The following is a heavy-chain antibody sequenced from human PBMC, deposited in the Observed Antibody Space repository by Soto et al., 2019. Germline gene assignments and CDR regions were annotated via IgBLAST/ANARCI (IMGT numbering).Heavy chain of an antibody. CDR3: ATRPCDVNYYGVFDY. CDR1: GFTFTTCW. V-gene: IGHV3-7*03. J-gene: IGHJ4*02. CDR2: INKDGSEK. Sequence: EVQLVESGGGLVQPGGSLRLSCEASGFTFTTCWMTWVRQAPGKGLEWVANINKDGSEKFYVDSVKGRFNISRDNAKNSLFLQMNGLRAEDTAVYYCATRPCDVNYYGVFDYWGQGDLVTVSS. D-gene: IGHD3-22*01.